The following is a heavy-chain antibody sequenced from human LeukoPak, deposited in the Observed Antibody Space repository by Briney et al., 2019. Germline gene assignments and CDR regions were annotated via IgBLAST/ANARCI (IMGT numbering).Heavy chain of an antibody. D-gene: IGHD1-26*01. Sequence: KPSETLSLTCTVSGGSISSYYWSWIRQPAGKGLEWIGRIYTSGSTNYNPPLKSRVTMSVDTSKNQFSLKLSSVTAADTAVYYCARDFFSVWELSSSYYYYMDVWGKGTTVTVSS. J-gene: IGHJ6*03. CDR2: IYTSGST. CDR1: GGSISSYY. CDR3: ARDFFSVWELSSSYYYYMDV. V-gene: IGHV4-4*07.